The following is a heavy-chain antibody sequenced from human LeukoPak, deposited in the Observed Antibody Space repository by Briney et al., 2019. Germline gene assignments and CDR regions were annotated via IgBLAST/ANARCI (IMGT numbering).Heavy chain of an antibody. D-gene: IGHD3-3*01. CDR3: ARRSYDFWSGYSNGAFDI. J-gene: IGHJ3*02. Sequence: GSLRLSCAASGFTVSSNYMSWVRQAPGKGLEWIGSIYYSGSTYYNPSLKSRVTISVDTSKNQFSLKLSSVTAADTAVYYCARRSYDFWSGYSNGAFDIWGQGTMVTVSS. V-gene: IGHV4-39*01. CDR2: IYYSGST. CDR1: GFTVSSNY.